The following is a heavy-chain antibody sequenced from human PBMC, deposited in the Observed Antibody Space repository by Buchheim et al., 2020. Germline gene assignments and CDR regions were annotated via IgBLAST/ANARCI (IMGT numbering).Heavy chain of an antibody. CDR1: GFTLTGYY. V-gene: IGHV1-2*02. CDR3: ARTSSFDY. J-gene: IGHJ4*02. Sequence: QVQLVQSGAEVKKPGASVKVSCKASGFTLTGYYMHWGRQAPGQGLELMGWINPDSGGTNYAQKFQGRVTMTRDTSINTAYMELSSLTSDDSAVYYCARTSSFDYWGQGTL. CDR2: INPDSGGT.